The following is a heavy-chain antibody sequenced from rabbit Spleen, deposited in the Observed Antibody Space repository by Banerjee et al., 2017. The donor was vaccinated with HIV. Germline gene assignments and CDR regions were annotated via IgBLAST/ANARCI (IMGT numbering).Heavy chain of an antibody. CDR2: IDTTSVNT. CDR3: ARWDWSRRSAGYGLDL. J-gene: IGHJ6*01. V-gene: IGHV1S40*01. D-gene: IGHD4-2*01. CDR1: GFDFSSRYY. Sequence: QSLEESGGDLVKPGASLTLTCKVSGFDFSSRYYMCWVRQAPGKGLELIACIDTTSVNTADATCAKGRFTISKTSSTTVTLQLNSLTAADTATYFCARWDWSRRSAGYGLDLWGP.